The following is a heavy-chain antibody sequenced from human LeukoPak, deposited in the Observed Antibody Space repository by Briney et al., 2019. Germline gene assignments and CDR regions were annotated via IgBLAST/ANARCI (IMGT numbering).Heavy chain of an antibody. D-gene: IGHD3-22*01. V-gene: IGHV3-9*01. Sequence: GGSLRLSCAASGFTFDDYAMHWVRQAPGKGLEWVSGISWNSGSIGYADSVKGRFTISRDNAKNSLYLQMNSLRAEDTALYYCAKDMGSSGYRGLYYYYYGMDVWDQGTTVTVSS. CDR3: AKDMGSSGYRGLYYYYYGMDV. J-gene: IGHJ6*02. CDR2: ISWNSGSI. CDR1: GFTFDDYA.